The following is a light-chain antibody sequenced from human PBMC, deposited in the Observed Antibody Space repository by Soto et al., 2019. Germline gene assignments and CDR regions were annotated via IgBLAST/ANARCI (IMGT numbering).Light chain of an antibody. CDR3: QQYNSLPLIT. V-gene: IGKV3-15*01. J-gene: IGKJ5*01. CDR1: QSVSSN. CDR2: YAS. Sequence: EIVVTQSQATLSVSPGERATLSCRASQSVSSNLSFYQQKPGQAPRLLISYASTRATGIPDRFSGGGSGTEFTLTISILQSEDFVVYYCQQYNSLPLIT.